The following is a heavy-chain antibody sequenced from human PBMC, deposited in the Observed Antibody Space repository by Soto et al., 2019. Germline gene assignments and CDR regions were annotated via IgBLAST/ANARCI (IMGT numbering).Heavy chain of an antibody. CDR2: INHSGST. V-gene: IGHV4-34*01. D-gene: IGHD3-3*01. CDR1: GGSFSGYY. CDR3: ARVITIFGVVSSVPRNWFDP. J-gene: IGHJ5*02. Sequence: SETLSLTCAVYGGSFSGYYWSWSRQPPGKGLEWIGEINHSGSTNYNPSLKSRVTISVDTSKNQFSLKLSSVTAADTAVYYCARVITIFGVVSSVPRNWFDPWGQGTLVTVSS.